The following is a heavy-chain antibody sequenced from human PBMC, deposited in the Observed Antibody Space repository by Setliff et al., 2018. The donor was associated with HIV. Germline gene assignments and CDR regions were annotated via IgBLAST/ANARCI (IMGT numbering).Heavy chain of an antibody. CDR2: IYHSGST. CDR3: ARQGLVLVPASIDWRLPPSPIDY. CDR1: GGSISSNNYY. J-gene: IGHJ4*02. Sequence: SETLSLTCTVSGGSISSNNYYWGWIRQPPGKGLEWIASIYHSGSTYYNPSLKSRITISVDTSKNQFSLRLSSVTAADTAVYYCARQGLVLVPASIDWRLPPSPIDYWGQGALVTVSS. D-gene: IGHD2-2*01. V-gene: IGHV4-39*01.